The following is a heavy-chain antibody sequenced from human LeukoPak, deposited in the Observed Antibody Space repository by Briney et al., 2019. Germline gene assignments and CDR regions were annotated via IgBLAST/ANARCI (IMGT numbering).Heavy chain of an antibody. D-gene: IGHD6-13*01. CDR2: INPNSGAT. J-gene: IGHJ4*02. CDR3: ARIKAAAGTAFDY. V-gene: IGHV1-2*02. Sequence: ASVKVSCKASGYTFTGYYLHWVRQAPGQELEWMGWINPNSGATNYAQKFQGRVAMTGDTSISTAYMELTRLTSDDTAVHFCARIKAAAGTAFDYWGQGTLIIVSS. CDR1: GYTFTGYY.